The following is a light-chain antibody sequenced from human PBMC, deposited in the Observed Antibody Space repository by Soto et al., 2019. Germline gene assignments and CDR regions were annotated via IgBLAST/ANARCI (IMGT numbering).Light chain of an antibody. V-gene: IGLV1-44*01. CDR2: TNN. CDR1: SSNIGSNT. Sequence: QSVLTQPPSASGTPGQRVTNSCSGSSSNIGSNTVSWYQQLPGTAPKLLIYTNNQRPSGVPDRFSGSKSGTSASLAISGLQSEDEADYYCAAWDDSLNGVVFGGGTKVTVL. CDR3: AAWDDSLNGVV. J-gene: IGLJ2*01.